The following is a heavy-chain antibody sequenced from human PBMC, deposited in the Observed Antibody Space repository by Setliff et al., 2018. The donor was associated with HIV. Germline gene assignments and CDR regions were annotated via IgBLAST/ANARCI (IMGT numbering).Heavy chain of an antibody. CDR3: AREGKTAMVTKYFDY. Sequence: SETLSLTCTGSGGSVNSATYYWSWIRQHPGKGLEWLGYIDYSGSAFYNPSLKGRITISVDTSKNQFSLMMKSVTAADTAMYYCAREGKTAMVTKYFDYWGQGTMVTVSS. CDR1: GGSVNSATYY. D-gene: IGHD5-18*01. V-gene: IGHV4-31*03. J-gene: IGHJ4*02. CDR2: IDYSGSA.